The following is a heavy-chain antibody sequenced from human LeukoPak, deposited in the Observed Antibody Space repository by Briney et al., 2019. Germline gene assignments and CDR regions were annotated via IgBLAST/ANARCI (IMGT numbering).Heavy chain of an antibody. CDR2: ISNNGGRT. V-gene: IGHV3-23*01. D-gene: IGHD2/OR15-2a*01. J-gene: IGHJ4*02. CDR3: ARDEDTSALSEY. Sequence: GVPLRLSCAGSGFSFSSNTMSWVRQAPGRGLEWVSAISNNGGRTDYADSVKGSFTISRDNSKSTLYLHMDSLRAEDTAVYYCARDEDTSALSEYWGQGTLVTVSS. CDR1: GFSFSSNT.